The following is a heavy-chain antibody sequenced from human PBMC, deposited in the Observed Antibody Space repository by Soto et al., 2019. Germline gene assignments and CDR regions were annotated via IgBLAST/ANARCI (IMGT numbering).Heavy chain of an antibody. D-gene: IGHD3-22*01. CDR1: GYTFTSYY. Sequence: ASVQVSCKASGYTFTSYYMHWVRQAPGQGLEWMGIINPSGGSTSYAQKFQGRVTMTRDTSTSTVHMELSSLRSEDTAVYYCARDYDSSGYPRYDFDYWGQGTLVTVSS. CDR3: ARDYDSSGYPRYDFDY. J-gene: IGHJ4*02. CDR2: INPSGGST. V-gene: IGHV1-46*03.